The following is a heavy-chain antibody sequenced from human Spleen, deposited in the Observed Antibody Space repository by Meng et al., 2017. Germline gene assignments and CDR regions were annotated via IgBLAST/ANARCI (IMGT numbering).Heavy chain of an antibody. D-gene: IGHD2-21*01. Sequence: GGSLRLSCAASGFTFSSYAMSWVRQAPGKGLEWVANIKQDGSEKYSVDSVKGRFSISRDNAKNSLYLQMNSLRVEDTAVYYCATYRSTSGDCDYWGQGTLVTVSS. V-gene: IGHV3-7*01. CDR1: GFTFSSYA. J-gene: IGHJ4*02. CDR2: IKQDGSEK. CDR3: ATYRSTSGDCDY.